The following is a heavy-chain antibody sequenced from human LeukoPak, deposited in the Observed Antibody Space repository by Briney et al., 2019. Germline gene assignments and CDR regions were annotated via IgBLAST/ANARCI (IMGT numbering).Heavy chain of an antibody. J-gene: IGHJ4*02. Sequence: PSETLSLTCAVYGGSFSGYYWSWIRQPPGKGLERIGEINHSGSTNYNPSLKSRVTISVDTSKNQYSLKLSSVTAADTAVYYCARAWDTAMEFDYWGQGTLVTVSS. D-gene: IGHD5-18*01. CDR3: ARAWDTAMEFDY. CDR1: GGSFSGYY. CDR2: INHSGST. V-gene: IGHV4-34*01.